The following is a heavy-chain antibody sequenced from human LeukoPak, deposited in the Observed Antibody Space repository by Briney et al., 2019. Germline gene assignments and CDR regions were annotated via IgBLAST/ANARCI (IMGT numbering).Heavy chain of an antibody. J-gene: IGHJ4*02. Sequence: PSETLSLTCAVYGGSFSGYYWSWIRQPPGKGLEWIGEINHSGSTNYNPSLKSRVTISVDTSKNQFSLKLSSVTAADTAVYYCARDRDYYDSSGYNDFDYWGQGTLVTVSS. D-gene: IGHD3-22*01. CDR3: ARDRDYYDSSGYNDFDY. CDR2: INHSGST. V-gene: IGHV4-34*01. CDR1: GGSFSGYY.